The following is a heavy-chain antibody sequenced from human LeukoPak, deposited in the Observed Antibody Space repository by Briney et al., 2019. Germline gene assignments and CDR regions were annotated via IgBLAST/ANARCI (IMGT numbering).Heavy chain of an antibody. CDR1: GFTFNSYV. Sequence: GSLRLSCAASGFTFNSYVMSWVRQAPGKGLEWVSGISGSGGGTYYADSVKGRFTISRDNSKNTLYLQMNSLRAEDTAVYYCAKGFLEWLSTPDYWGQGTLVTVSS. D-gene: IGHD3-3*01. J-gene: IGHJ4*02. CDR2: ISGSGGGT. CDR3: AKGFLEWLSTPDY. V-gene: IGHV3-23*01.